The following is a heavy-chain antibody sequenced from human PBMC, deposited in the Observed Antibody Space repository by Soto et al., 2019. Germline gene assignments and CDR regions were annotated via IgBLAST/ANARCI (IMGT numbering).Heavy chain of an antibody. CDR3: ARVGCSSTSCRFAPYYYYYGMDV. D-gene: IGHD2-2*01. J-gene: IGHJ6*02. CDR2: ISSSSSYI. Sequence: GGSLRLSCAASGFTFSSYSMNWVRQAPGKRLASVTSISSSSSYIYYADTVKGRFTISRDNAKNSLYLQMNRLKAEDTAVYYCARVGCSSTSCRFAPYYYYYGMDVWGQGTTVTVSS. CDR1: GFTFSSYS. V-gene: IGHV3-21*01.